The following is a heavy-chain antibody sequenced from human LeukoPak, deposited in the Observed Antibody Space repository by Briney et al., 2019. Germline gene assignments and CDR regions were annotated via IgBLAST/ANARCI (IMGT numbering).Heavy chain of an antibody. V-gene: IGHV4-38-2*01. CDR3: ASSNCDYPYSFDY. Sequence: PWETLSLTCGVSGHSFSSDSFWGSIRQPPGQGLGWIGSIHERGSTFYNPSLKSRLTMSVDTSKNQFSLKLSSVTAADTAVYHCASSNCDYPYSFDYWGQGILVTVSS. CDR2: IHERGST. CDR1: GHSFSSDSF. J-gene: IGHJ4*02. D-gene: IGHD4-17*01.